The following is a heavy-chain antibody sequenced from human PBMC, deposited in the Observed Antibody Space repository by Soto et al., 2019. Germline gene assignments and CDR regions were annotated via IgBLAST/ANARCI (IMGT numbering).Heavy chain of an antibody. V-gene: IGHV3-23*01. Sequence: EVQLLESGGGLVQPGGSLRLSCTASGFTFSSHAMTWVRQAPGKGLEWVSGLSDSGGSIYYADSVKGRFTIFRDNSMNTLYLQMNTLRAEDTAVYYCAKVSSSCYAGFFDLWGQGTLVTVSS. D-gene: IGHD2-2*01. CDR1: GFTFSSHA. CDR3: AKVSSSCYAGFFDL. CDR2: LSDSGGSI. J-gene: IGHJ4*02.